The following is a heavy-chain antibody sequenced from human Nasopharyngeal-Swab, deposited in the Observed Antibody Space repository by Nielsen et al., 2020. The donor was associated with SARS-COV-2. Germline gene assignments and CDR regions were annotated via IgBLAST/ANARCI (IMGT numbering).Heavy chain of an antibody. D-gene: IGHD2-8*02. CDR1: GFTFSSYA. CDR3: AKAGGVAGEFYGMDV. Sequence: LSLTCAASGFTFSSYAMHWVRQAPGKGLEWMTLISYDGSNKYYADSVKGRFTISRDNAKNSLYLQMNSLRAEDTALYYCAKAGGVAGEFYGMDVWGQGTTVTVSS. V-gene: IGHV3-30*04. J-gene: IGHJ6*02. CDR2: ISYDGSNK.